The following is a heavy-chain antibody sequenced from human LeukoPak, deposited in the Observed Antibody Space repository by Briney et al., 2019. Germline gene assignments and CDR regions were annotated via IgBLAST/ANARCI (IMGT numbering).Heavy chain of an antibody. V-gene: IGHV3-48*03. D-gene: IGHD4-23*01. CDR2: ISSSGSTI. J-gene: IGHJ4*02. Sequence: GGSLRLSCAASGFTFGSYEMNWVRQAPGKGLEWVSYISSSGSTIYYADSVKGRFTISRDNAKNSLYLQMNSLRAEDTAVYYCARGTMVVTHDYWGQGTLVTVSS. CDR3: ARGTMVVTHDY. CDR1: GFTFGSYE.